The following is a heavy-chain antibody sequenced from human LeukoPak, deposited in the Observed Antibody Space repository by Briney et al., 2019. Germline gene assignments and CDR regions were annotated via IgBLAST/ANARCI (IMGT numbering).Heavy chain of an antibody. CDR3: PKGSGADCNYFHN. CDR2: ICGSGGST. CDR1: GCTFSTYA. Sequence: PVGSLRLSCAASGCTFSTYAVSWVRQAPGKGLEWVSAICGSGGSTYYADSVRGRFTISKETSKNTLFLQMYGPTTEDTAPYYSPKGSGADCNYFHNWGEGTLVTVSS. J-gene: IGHJ4*02. D-gene: IGHD2-21*01. V-gene: IGHV3-23*01.